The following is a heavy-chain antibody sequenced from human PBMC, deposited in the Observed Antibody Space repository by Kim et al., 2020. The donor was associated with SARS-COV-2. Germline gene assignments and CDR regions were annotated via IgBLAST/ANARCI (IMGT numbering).Heavy chain of an antibody. J-gene: IGHJ6*02. CDR2: IYYSGST. Sequence: SETLSLTCTVSGGSISSSSYYWGWIRQPPGKGLEWIGSIYYSGSTYYNPSLKSRVTISVDTSKNQFSLKLSSVTAADTAVYYCAKLGGFRAVAAQGGYYYYGMDVWGQGTTVTVSS. V-gene: IGHV4-39*01. CDR3: AKLGGFRAVAAQGGYYYYGMDV. CDR1: GGSISSSSYY. D-gene: IGHD6-19*01.